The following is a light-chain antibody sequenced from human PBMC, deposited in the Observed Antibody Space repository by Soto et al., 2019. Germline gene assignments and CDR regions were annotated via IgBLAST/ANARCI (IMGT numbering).Light chain of an antibody. Sequence: QSVLTQPASVSGSPGQSITISCTGTSSDIGSYNYVSWYQQHPRKAPKLMTYDVSNRPSGASDRSSGSKSGNTASLTISGLQAEDEADYYCCSYTSTRTYVFGSGTKVTVL. V-gene: IGLV2-14*01. CDR3: CSYTSTRTYV. CDR2: DVS. CDR1: SSDIGSYNY. J-gene: IGLJ1*01.